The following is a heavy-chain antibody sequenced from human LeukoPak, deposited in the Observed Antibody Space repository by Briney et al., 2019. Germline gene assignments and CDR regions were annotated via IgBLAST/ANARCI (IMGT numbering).Heavy chain of an antibody. CDR3: ARARGLRRGYYYGSGSYYSNWFDP. J-gene: IGHJ5*02. Sequence: SQTLSLTCTVSGGSISSGDYYWSWIRQPPGKGLEWIGYIYYSGSTYYNPSLKSRVTISVDTSKNQFSLKLSSVTAADTAAYYCARARGLRRGYYYGSGSYYSNWFDPWGQGTLVTVSS. D-gene: IGHD3-10*01. CDR1: GGSISSGDYY. CDR2: IYYSGST. V-gene: IGHV4-30-4*01.